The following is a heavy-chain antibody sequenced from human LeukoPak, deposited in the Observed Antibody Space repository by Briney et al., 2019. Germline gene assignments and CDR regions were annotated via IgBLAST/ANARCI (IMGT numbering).Heavy chain of an antibody. D-gene: IGHD2-2*01. CDR3: AKEGGGYQLLPFDY. CDR2: ISGSGGST. Sequence: AGSLRLSCAASGFTFGSYAMSWVRQAPGKGLEWVSAISGSGGSTYYADSVKGRFTISRDNSKNTLYLQMNSLRAEDTAVYYCAKEGGGYQLLPFDYWGQGTLVTVSS. J-gene: IGHJ4*02. CDR1: GFTFGSYA. V-gene: IGHV3-23*01.